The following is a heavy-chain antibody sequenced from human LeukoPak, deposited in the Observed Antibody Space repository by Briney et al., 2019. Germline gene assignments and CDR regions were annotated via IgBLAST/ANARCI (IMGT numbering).Heavy chain of an antibody. Sequence: GGSLRLSCAASGFTFDDYGMSWVRQAPGKGLEWVSGINWNGGSTGYADSVKGRFTISRDNAKNSLYLQMNSLRAEDTALYYCARLISVGSGSYYYYYYYMDVWGKGTTVTVSS. CDR2: INWNGGST. V-gene: IGHV3-20*04. CDR3: ARLISVGSGSYYYYYYYMDV. D-gene: IGHD3-10*01. CDR1: GFTFDDYG. J-gene: IGHJ6*03.